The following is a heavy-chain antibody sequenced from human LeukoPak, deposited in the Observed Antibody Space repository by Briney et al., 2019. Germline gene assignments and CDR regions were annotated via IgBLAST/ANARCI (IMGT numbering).Heavy chain of an antibody. CDR1: GYKFTSYW. Sequence: GQSLKISCKASGYKFTSYWIAWVRQILGYGLEWMGSLYPIDYDKTYSPSFQGQVTMSADRSITTAYLQWSSLKASDTAMYYCVRQIIVPGTSRLRTFDAWGRGTLVSVSS. D-gene: IGHD2-8*01. CDR3: VRQIIVPGTSRLRTFDA. V-gene: IGHV5-51*01. J-gene: IGHJ5*01. CDR2: LYPIDYDK.